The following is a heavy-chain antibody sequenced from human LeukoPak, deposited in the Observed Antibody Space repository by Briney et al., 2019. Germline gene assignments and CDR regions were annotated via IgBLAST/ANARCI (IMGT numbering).Heavy chain of an antibody. V-gene: IGHV3-30*19. J-gene: IGHJ3*02. CDR2: ISYDGSNK. D-gene: IGHD2-2*01. CDR3: ARDHHRYDPDAFDI. Sequence: PGGSLGLSCAASGFTFSSYGMHWVRQAPGKGLEWVAVISYDGSNKYYADSVKGRFTISRDNSKNTLYLQMNSLRAEDTAVYYCARDHHRYDPDAFDIWGQGTMVTVSS. CDR1: GFTFSSYG.